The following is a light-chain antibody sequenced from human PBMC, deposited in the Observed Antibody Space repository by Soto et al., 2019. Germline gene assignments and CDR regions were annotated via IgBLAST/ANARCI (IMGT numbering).Light chain of an antibody. V-gene: IGKV3-15*01. CDR2: GAS. J-gene: IGKJ5*01. CDR3: QQYNNWST. Sequence: EIVLTQSPGTLSLSPGERATLSCRASQSVSNNYLAWYQQKPGQAPRLLIYGASTRATGIPARFSGSGSGTEFTLTVSSLQSEDSAVYYCQQYNNWSTFGQGTRLEIK. CDR1: QSVSNN.